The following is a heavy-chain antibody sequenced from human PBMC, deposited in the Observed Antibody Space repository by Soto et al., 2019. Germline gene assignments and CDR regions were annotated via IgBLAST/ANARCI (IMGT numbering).Heavy chain of an antibody. J-gene: IGHJ4*02. V-gene: IGHV2-5*01. CDR1: GFSLITILVC. D-gene: IGHD3-10*01. Sequence: SGPTLVNPTQTLTLTFTFSGFSLITILVCVGWIRHPPGKALEWLALIYWNDDKRYSPSLRSRLTITKDTSKNQVVLTMTNMDPVDTATYYCAPIFYYGSGSYAHFDYWGQGTLVTVSS. CDR3: APIFYYGSGSYAHFDY. CDR2: IYWNDDK.